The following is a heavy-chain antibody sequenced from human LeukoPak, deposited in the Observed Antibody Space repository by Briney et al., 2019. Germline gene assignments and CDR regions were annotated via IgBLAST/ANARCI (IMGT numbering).Heavy chain of an antibody. V-gene: IGHV3-21*01. D-gene: IGHD3-22*01. Sequence: GGSLRLSCTASGFTLSTYSMNWVRQAPGKGLEWVSSISSTGSYIYYADSVKGRFTISRDNAKNSLYLQMNSLRAEDTAVYYCAREGIYYYDSSGYRFDYWGQGTLVTVSS. CDR3: AREGIYYYDSSGYRFDY. CDR2: ISSTGSYI. CDR1: GFTLSTYS. J-gene: IGHJ4*02.